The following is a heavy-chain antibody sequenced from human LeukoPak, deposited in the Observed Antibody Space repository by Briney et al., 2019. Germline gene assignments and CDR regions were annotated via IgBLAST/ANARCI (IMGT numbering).Heavy chain of an antibody. CDR3: ARGPWVNYYFDY. J-gene: IGHJ4*02. CDR1: RYSFSNYW. V-gene: IGHV5-51*01. Sequence: GESLKISCKGSRYSFSNYWVGWVRQMPGKGLEWMGIIYPGDSDIKYSPSFQGQVTISADKSITTAFLQWSSLKASDTAIYYCARGPWVNYYFDYWGQGTLVTVSS. CDR2: IYPGDSDI. D-gene: IGHD5-24*01.